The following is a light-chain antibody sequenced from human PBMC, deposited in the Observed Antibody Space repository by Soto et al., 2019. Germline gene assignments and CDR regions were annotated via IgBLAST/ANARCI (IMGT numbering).Light chain of an antibody. J-gene: IGKJ5*01. CDR2: AAS. CDR3: QQGYSTPIT. CDR1: QSISSY. V-gene: IGKV1-39*01. Sequence: DIQMTQSPSSLSASLGDRVAITCRASQSISSYLNWYPKKPGKDPKVLIYAASNLQSGVPSRFSGSGSGTDFDLTISSLQTEDFATYYCQQGYSTPITFGQGTRLEIK.